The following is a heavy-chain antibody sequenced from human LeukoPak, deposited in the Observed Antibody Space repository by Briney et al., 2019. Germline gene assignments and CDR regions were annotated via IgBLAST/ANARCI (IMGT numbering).Heavy chain of an antibody. V-gene: IGHV4-34*01. CDR3: ARGPGTYYYDSSGYYYYDY. J-gene: IGHJ4*02. CDR2: INHSGST. CDR1: GGSISGYY. Sequence: SETLSLTCTVSGGSISGYYWSWIRQPPGKGLEWIGEINHSGSTNYNPSLKSRVTISVDTSKNQFSLKLSSVTAADTAVYYCARGPGTYYYDSSGYYYYDYWGQGTLVTVSS. D-gene: IGHD3-22*01.